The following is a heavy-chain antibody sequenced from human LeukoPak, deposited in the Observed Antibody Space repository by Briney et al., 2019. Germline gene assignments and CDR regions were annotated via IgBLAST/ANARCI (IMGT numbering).Heavy chain of an antibody. Sequence: GGPLRLSCAASGFTFSSYSMNWVRQAPGKGLEWVSSISSSSSYIYYADSVKGRFTISRDNAKNSLYLQMNSLRAEDTAVYYCARDQGSSSGSYAWGQGTLVTVSS. J-gene: IGHJ5*02. D-gene: IGHD1-26*01. CDR3: ARDQGSSSGSYA. V-gene: IGHV3-21*01. CDR1: GFTFSSYS. CDR2: ISSSSSYI.